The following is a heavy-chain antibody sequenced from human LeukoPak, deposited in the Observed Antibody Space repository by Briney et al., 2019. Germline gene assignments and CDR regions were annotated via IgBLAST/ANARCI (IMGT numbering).Heavy chain of an antibody. J-gene: IGHJ4*02. CDR2: ISSSSSYI. CDR3: AKPGYCSSTSCYADSSCDY. CDR1: GFTFSSYS. D-gene: IGHD2-2*01. V-gene: IGHV3-21*01. Sequence: GGSLRLSCAASGFTFSSYSMNWVRQAPGKGLEWVSSISSSSSYIYYADSVKGRFTISRDNAKNSLYLQMNSLRAEDTAVYYCAKPGYCSSTSCYADSSCDYWGQGTLVTVFS.